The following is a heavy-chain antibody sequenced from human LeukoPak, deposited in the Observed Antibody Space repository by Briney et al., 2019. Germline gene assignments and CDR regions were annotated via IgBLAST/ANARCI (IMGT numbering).Heavy chain of an antibody. CDR3: AKMVPSSGWT. V-gene: IGHV3-7*05. CDR1: GFTFINYY. CDR2: IKQDGSEK. J-gene: IGHJ5*02. D-gene: IGHD6-19*01. Sequence: GGSLRLSCSASGFTFINYYMTWVRQVPGKGLEWVASIKQDGSEKYYVDSVKGRFTISRDNAKKSLYLQMNSLRAEDTAVYYCAKMVPSSGWTWGQGTLVTVSS.